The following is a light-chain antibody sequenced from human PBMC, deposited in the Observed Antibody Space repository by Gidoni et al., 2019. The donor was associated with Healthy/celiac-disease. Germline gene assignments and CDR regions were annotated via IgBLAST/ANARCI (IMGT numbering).Light chain of an antibody. CDR3: QACDSSTGV. V-gene: IGLV3-1*01. CDR2: QDS. J-gene: IGLJ2*01. Sequence: SYELTQPPSVSVSPGQTASITCSGDKLGDKYACWYQQKPGQSPVLVIYQDSKRPSGIPERFSGSNSGNAATLTICGTQAMDEADYYCQACDSSTGVFGGGTKLTVL. CDR1: KLGDKY.